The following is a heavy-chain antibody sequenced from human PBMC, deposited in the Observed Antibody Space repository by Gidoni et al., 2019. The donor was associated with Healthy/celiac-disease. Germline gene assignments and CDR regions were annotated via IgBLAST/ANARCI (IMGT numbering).Heavy chain of an antibody. Sequence: QLQLQESGPGLVKPSETLSLTCTVSGGSISSSRYYWGWIRQPPGKWLEWIGSIYYSGSTYYNPSLNSRVTISVDTSKNQFSLKLSSVTAADTAVYYCARHSPSLRFLEWDYWGQGTRVTVSS. V-gene: IGHV4-39*01. CDR1: GGSISSSRYY. CDR2: IYYSGST. D-gene: IGHD3-3*01. CDR3: ARHSPSLRFLEWDY. J-gene: IGHJ4*02.